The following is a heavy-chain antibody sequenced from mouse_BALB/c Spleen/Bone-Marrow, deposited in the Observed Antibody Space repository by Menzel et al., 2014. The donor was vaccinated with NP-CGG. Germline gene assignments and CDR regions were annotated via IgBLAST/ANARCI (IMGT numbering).Heavy chain of an antibody. V-gene: IGHV1S34*01. Sequence: LVKTGASVKISCKASGHSFTGYYMHWVKQSHGKSLEWIGYISCYNGATSYNQKFKGKASFTVDTSSSTAYMQFNSLTSKDSAVYFCARRDYRYDGFAYWGQGTLVTVSA. CDR2: ISCYNGAT. CDR1: GHSFTGYY. D-gene: IGHD2-14*01. CDR3: ARRDYRYDGFAY. J-gene: IGHJ3*01.